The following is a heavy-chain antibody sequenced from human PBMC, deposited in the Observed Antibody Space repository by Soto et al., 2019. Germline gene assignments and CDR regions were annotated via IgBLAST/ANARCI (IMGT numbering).Heavy chain of an antibody. J-gene: IGHJ3*02. Sequence: QVQLVESGGGVVQSGRSPRLSCAASGFTFSSFGMHWVRQAPGKGLAWVALIWHDGTFTHYADSVKGRFTISRDNSKNMLYLQMNSLRADDTAVYYCARDRHFRGGPDDIWGQGTMVTVSS. V-gene: IGHV3-33*01. CDR2: IWHDGTFT. D-gene: IGHD3-3*02. CDR3: ARDRHFRGGPDDI. CDR1: GFTFSSFG.